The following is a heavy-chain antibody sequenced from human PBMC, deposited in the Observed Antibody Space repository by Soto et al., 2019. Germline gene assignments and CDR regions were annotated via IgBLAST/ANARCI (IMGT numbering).Heavy chain of an antibody. CDR1: GYTFTDHY. J-gene: IGHJ4*02. CDR3: ARSSTYKFDSSGYYDY. Sequence: QVQLVQSGSEVKKPGASVKVSCKASGYTFTDHYMHWVRHAPGQGLEWMGWINPHSGGANYAQRFQDRVTLTRDASINTAYMDLTRLTSGDAAVYYCARSSTYKFDSSGYYDYWGQGTLVTVSS. V-gene: IGHV1-2*02. D-gene: IGHD3-22*01. CDR2: INPHSGGA.